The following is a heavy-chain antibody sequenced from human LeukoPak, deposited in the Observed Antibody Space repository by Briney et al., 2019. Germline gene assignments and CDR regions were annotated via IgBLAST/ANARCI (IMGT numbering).Heavy chain of an antibody. Sequence: PSETLSLTCTVSGGSISSYYWSWIRQPPGKGLEWIGYIYYSGSTNYNPSLKSRVTISVDTSKNQFSLKLSSVTAGDTAVYYCARELGYDSSGYYYDYWGQGTLVTVSS. D-gene: IGHD3-22*01. CDR1: GGSISSYY. CDR3: ARELGYDSSGYYYDY. V-gene: IGHV4-59*01. CDR2: IYYSGST. J-gene: IGHJ4*02.